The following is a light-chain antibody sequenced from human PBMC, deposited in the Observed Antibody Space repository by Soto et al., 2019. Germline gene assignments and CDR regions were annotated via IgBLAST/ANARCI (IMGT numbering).Light chain of an antibody. CDR3: QKYNSAPLT. Sequence: DIHMTQSPSTLSASLGDGVTITFRASQGISNYLAWYQQKPGKVPKLLIYAASTLQSGVPSRFSGSGSGTDFTLTISSLQPEDVATYYCQKYNSAPLTFGPGTKVDI. CDR1: QGISNY. V-gene: IGKV1-27*01. J-gene: IGKJ3*01. CDR2: AAS.